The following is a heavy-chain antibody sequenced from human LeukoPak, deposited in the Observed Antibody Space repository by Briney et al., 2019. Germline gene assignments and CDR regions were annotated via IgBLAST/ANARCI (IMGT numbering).Heavy chain of an antibody. CDR3: AREQDIGMVSALDY. CDR2: INPNSGDT. D-gene: IGHD5-18*01. J-gene: IGHJ4*02. Sequence: ASVKVSCKPSGDTFTGYYMHWVRQAPGLGLEWMGWINPNSGDTNYAQKFQGRVTMTRDTSISTAYMELSRLRSDDTAVYYCAREQDIGMVSALDYWGQGTLVTVSS. CDR1: GDTFTGYY. V-gene: IGHV1-2*02.